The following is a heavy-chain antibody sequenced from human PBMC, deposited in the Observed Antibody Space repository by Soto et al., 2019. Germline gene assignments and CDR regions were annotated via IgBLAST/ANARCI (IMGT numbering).Heavy chain of an antibody. CDR2: ISGSGGST. CDR3: AKDLGGSYSPENWFDP. J-gene: IGHJ5*02. D-gene: IGHD1-26*01. V-gene: IGHV3-23*01. Sequence: GESLKISCAASGLTFSSYAMSWVRQAPGKGLEWVSAISGSGGSTYYSDSVKGRFNIARDNSKKTLDLQMNSLRAEDTAVDYCAKDLGGSYSPENWFDPWGQGTLVTVSS. CDR1: GLTFSSYA.